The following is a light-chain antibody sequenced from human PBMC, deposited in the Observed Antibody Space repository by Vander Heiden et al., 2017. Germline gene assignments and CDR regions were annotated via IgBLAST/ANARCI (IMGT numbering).Light chain of an antibody. CDR2: DAS. CDR3: QQRRNWPPYT. Sequence: EIVLTQSPATLSLSPGERATLPCRASQSVSRYLDWYQQKPGHAPRLLIYDASNMDTGIPARFSGSGSGTDFTLTISSLEPEDFAIYYCQQRRNWPPYTFGQGTKLEIK. CDR1: QSVSRY. V-gene: IGKV3-11*01. J-gene: IGKJ2*01.